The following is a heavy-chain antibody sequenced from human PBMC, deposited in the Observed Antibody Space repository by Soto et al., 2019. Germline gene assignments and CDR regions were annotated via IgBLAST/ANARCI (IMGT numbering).Heavy chain of an antibody. D-gene: IGHD6-13*01. CDR1: GASISSYY. CDR2: INYSGST. CDR3: ASRYSRAFDI. J-gene: IGHJ3*02. V-gene: IGHV4-59*08. Sequence: QVQLQESGPGLVKPSETLSLTCTVSGASISSYYWCWIRQPPGKGLEWIGYINYSGSTHNNPSRKSRATISVDTSKNQFALKLSSVTAADTAVYYCASRYSRAFDIWGQGTMVTVSS.